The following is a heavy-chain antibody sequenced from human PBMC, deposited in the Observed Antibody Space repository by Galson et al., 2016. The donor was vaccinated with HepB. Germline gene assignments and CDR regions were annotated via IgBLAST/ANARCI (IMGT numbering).Heavy chain of an antibody. V-gene: IGHV1-18*01. CDR2: ISVNNGNT. J-gene: IGHJ6*02. D-gene: IGHD4-17*01. CDR3: ARAYDNYGDEYFYGLDV. Sequence: SVKVSCKASGYTFMTYGISWVRQAPGQGLEGMGRISVNNGNTTYAQKHQGRGVTTTDTATSTAYLEVRGMRTDDTAVYYCARAYDNYGDEYFYGLDVWGQGTTVTVSS. CDR1: GYTFMTYG.